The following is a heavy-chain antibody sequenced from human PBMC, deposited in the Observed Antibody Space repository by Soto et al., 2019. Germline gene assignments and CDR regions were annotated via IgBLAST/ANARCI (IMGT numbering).Heavy chain of an antibody. CDR1: GGSISSGGYY. D-gene: IGHD3-16*01. CDR3: PRAAWGRWNY. V-gene: IGHV4-31*03. CDR2: IYYSGST. Sequence: SETLSLTCTVSGGSISSGGYYWSWIRQHPGKGLEWIGYIYYSGSTYYNPSLKSRVTISVDTSKNQFSLKLSSVTAADTAVYYCPRAAWGRWNYWGQGTLVTVSS. J-gene: IGHJ4*02.